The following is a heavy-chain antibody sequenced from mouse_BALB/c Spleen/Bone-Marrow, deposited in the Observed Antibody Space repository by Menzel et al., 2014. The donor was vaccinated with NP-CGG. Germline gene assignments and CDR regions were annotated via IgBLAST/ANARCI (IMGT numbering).Heavy chain of an antibody. CDR1: GYPFTGYF. Sequence: VQLQQSGPELVKPGASVKISCKASGYPFTGYFMNWVMQSHGKSLEWIGRINPYNGDTFYNQKFKGKATLTVDKSSSTAHMELRSLASEDSAVYYCTRATTDWYFDVWGAGTTVTVSS. V-gene: IGHV1-20*02. J-gene: IGHJ1*01. CDR3: TRATTDWYFDV. CDR2: INPYNGDT. D-gene: IGHD1-1*01.